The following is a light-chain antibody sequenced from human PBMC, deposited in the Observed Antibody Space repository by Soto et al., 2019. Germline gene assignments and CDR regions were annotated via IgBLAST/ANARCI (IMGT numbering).Light chain of an antibody. Sequence: SALTQPASLSGSPGQSITISCTGTTSDVGGWTFVSWYQQHAGKAPKLMIYDVSNRPSGVSNRFSGSKSGNTAYLTISGLQAEDEADYYCNSYTSSSTLVFGGGTKLTVL. V-gene: IGLV2-14*01. CDR1: TSDVGGWTF. CDR2: DVS. CDR3: NSYTSSSTLV. J-gene: IGLJ2*01.